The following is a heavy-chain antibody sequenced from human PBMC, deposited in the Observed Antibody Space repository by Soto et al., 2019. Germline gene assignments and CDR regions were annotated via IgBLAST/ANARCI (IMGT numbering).Heavy chain of an antibody. CDR1: GGSIRNYY. V-gene: IGHV4-59*13. CDR3: ARDSVSSIDFWSGYYTGRAFDI. J-gene: IGHJ3*02. Sequence: PSETLSLTCTVSGGSIRNYYWRWIRQPPGKGLEWIGYIYYTGSTNYNPSLKSRVTLSVDTSKNQFSLKLSSVTAADTAVYYCARDSVSSIDFWSGYYTGRAFDIWGQGTMVTVSS. D-gene: IGHD3-3*01. CDR2: IYYTGST.